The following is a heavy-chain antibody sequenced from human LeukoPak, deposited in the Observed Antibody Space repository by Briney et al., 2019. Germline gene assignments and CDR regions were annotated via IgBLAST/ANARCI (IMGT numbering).Heavy chain of an antibody. CDR2: TYCRSKWYN. CDR1: GDSVSSNSAA. Sequence: SQTLSLTCAISGDSVSSNSAAWNWIRQSPSRGLEWLGRTYCRSKWYNDYAVSVKSRITINPDTSKNQFSLQLNSVTPEDTAVYYCARGKNPDDYSGYGRATMDVWGQGTTVTVSS. D-gene: IGHD5-12*01. V-gene: IGHV6-1*01. J-gene: IGHJ6*02. CDR3: ARGKNPDDYSGYGRATMDV.